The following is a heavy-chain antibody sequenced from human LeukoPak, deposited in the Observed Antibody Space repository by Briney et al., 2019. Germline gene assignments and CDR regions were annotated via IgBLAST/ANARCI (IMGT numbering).Heavy chain of an antibody. J-gene: IGHJ4*02. CDR3: ARDKGFCSDTTCPYIGGSDY. CDR1: GFTFSSYA. D-gene: IGHD2-2*01. V-gene: IGHV3-30*04. Sequence: GRTLRLSCAASGFTFSSYAMHWVRQAPGKGLEWVAVISYDGSNKYYADSVKGRFTISRDNSKKTLFLQMNSLRAEDTAVYYCARDKGFCSDTTCPYIGGSDYWGQGTLVTVSS. CDR2: ISYDGSNK.